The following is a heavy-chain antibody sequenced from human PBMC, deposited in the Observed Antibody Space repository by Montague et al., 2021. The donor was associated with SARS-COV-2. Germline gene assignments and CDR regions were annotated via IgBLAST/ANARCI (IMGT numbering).Heavy chain of an antibody. D-gene: IGHD3-3*01. CDR3: ARSGVGIFHFSYFDS. V-gene: IGHV4-38-2*02. CDR2: RYQNGAT. CDR1: GFSISSGYY. J-gene: IGHJ4*02. Sequence: SETLSLTCSVSGFSISSGYYWGWIRQTPGKGLEWIGSRYQNGATYYSPSLKRPVTILLDTPKNQFSLSLTSVTAADTAVYYCARSGVGIFHFSYFDSWGRGSLVIVSS.